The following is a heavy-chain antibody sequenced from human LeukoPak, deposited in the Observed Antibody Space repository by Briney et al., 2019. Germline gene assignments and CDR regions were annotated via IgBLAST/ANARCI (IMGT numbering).Heavy chain of an antibody. CDR3: ARGGYSSSWTTFDP. CDR2: INPNSGVT. V-gene: IGHV1-2*06. D-gene: IGHD6-13*01. J-gene: IGHJ5*02. Sequence: GASVKVSCKVSGYTLTELSMHWVRQAPGQGLEWMGRINPNSGVTNYAQKFQGGVTMTRDTSISTAYMELSRLRSDDTAVYYCARGGYSSSWTTFDPWGQGTLVTVSS. CDR1: GYTLTELS.